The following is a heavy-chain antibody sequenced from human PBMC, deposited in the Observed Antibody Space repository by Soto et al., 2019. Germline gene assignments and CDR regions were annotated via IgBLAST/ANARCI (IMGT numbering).Heavy chain of an antibody. J-gene: IGHJ4*02. CDR1: GFSLSTSGVG. CDR3: AHRPSYCSGGSCYSGFDY. CDR2: IYWDDDK. D-gene: IGHD2-15*01. Sequence: QITLKESGPTLVKPTQTLTLTCTFSGFSLSTSGVGVGWIRQPPGKALEWLALIYWDDDKRYSPSLKSRLTTSKNXSKNQVVLTMTNMDPVDTATYYCAHRPSYCSGGSCYSGFDYWGQGTLVTVSS. V-gene: IGHV2-5*02.